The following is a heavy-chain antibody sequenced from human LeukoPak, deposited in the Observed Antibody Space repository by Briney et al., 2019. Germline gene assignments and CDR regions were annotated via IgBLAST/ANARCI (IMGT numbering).Heavy chain of an antibody. Sequence: SVKDSCKASGGTFSSYAISWVRQAPGQGLEWMGGIIPIFGTANYAQKFQGRVTITADESTSTAYMELSSLRSEDTAVYYCARDEAYGVNYYFDFWGQGTLVTVSS. V-gene: IGHV1-69*01. D-gene: IGHD4-23*01. CDR2: IIPIFGTA. CDR3: ARDEAYGVNYYFDF. J-gene: IGHJ4*02. CDR1: GGTFSSYA.